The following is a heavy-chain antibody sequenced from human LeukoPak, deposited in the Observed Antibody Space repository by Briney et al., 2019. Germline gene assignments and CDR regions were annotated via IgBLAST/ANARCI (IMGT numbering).Heavy chain of an antibody. CDR1: GFTFSSYA. J-gene: IGHJ4*02. V-gene: IGHV3-30-3*01. D-gene: IGHD2-15*01. CDR2: ISYDGSNK. CDR3: ARNAADIVVVVAASHFDY. Sequence: PGGSLRLPCAASGFTFSSYAMHWVRQAPGKGLEWVAVISYDGSNKYYADSVKGRFTISRDNSKNTLYLQMNSLRAEDTAVYYCARNAADIVVVVAASHFDYWGQGTLVTVSP.